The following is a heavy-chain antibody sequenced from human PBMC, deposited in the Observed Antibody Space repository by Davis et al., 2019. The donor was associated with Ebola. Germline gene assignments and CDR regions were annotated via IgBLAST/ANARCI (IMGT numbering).Heavy chain of an antibody. CDR1: GFTFSSHW. Sequence: HTGGSLRLSCAASGFTFSSHWMHWVRHAPGKGLVWVSRLNSDGSTTNYADSVKGRFTISRDNAKNTLYLQMNSLRAEDTAVYYCARAGGVYCSSTSCYEYLDYWGQGTLVTVSS. CDR2: LNSDGSTT. CDR3: ARAGGVYCSSTSCYEYLDY. J-gene: IGHJ4*02. V-gene: IGHV3-74*01. D-gene: IGHD2-2*01.